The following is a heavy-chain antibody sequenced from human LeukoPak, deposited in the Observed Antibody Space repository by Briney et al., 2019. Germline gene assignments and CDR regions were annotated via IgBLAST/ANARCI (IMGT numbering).Heavy chain of an antibody. CDR1: GGSFSGYY. J-gene: IGHJ4*02. Sequence: PSETLSLTCAVYGGSFSGYYWSWIRQPPGKGLEWIGEINHSGSTDYNPSLKSRVTISVDTSKNQLSLKLSSVTAADTAVYYCARGRTTANRPGQLYYFDYWGQGTLVTVSS. CDR3: ARGRTTANRPGQLYYFDY. V-gene: IGHV4-34*01. D-gene: IGHD5-18*01. CDR2: INHSGST.